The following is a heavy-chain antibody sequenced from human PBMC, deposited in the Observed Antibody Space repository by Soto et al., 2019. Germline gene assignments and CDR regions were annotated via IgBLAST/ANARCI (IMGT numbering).Heavy chain of an antibody. CDR2: ISSHGGRT. D-gene: IGHD7-27*01. J-gene: IGHJ4*02. Sequence: GGSLRLSCSASGFTFGTYTMHWVRQAPGRGPECVSTISSHGGRTFYADFVKGRFTMSSDNSKNTLYLQMSSLRLEDTAVYYCVKARATGPKSDFDYWGQGTLVTVSS. CDR3: VKARATGPKSDFDY. CDR1: GFTFGTYT. V-gene: IGHV3-64D*06.